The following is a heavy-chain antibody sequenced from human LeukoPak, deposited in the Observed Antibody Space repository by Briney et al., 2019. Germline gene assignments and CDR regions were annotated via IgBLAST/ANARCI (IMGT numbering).Heavy chain of an antibody. D-gene: IGHD3-22*01. J-gene: IGHJ4*02. CDR3: ARAHQSYYGSSGYYSGVDY. Sequence: ASVTVSCKASGYTFTSYYMHWVRQAPGQGLEWMGIINPSGGSTSYAQKFQGRVTMTRDTSTSTVYMELSSLRSEDTAVYYCARAHQSYYGSSGYYSGVDYWGQGTLVTVSS. CDR2: INPSGGST. CDR1: GYTFTSYY. V-gene: IGHV1-46*01.